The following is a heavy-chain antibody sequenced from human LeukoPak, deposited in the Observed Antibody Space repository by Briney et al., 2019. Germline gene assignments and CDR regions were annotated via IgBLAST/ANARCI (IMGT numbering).Heavy chain of an antibody. CDR1: GFNFSSYW. Sequence: GGSLRLSCAASGFNFSSYWMHWVRQAPGKGLVWVSRIHSDGSSTSHADSVKGRLTISRDNAKNTLYLQMNSLRAEDMALYYCAKDSSSWYLGYFDYWGQGTLVTVSS. V-gene: IGHV3-74*01. J-gene: IGHJ4*02. CDR2: IHSDGSST. CDR3: AKDSSSWYLGYFDY. D-gene: IGHD6-13*01.